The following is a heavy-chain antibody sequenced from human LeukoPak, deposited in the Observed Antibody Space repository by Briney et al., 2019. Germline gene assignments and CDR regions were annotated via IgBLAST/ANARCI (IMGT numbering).Heavy chain of an antibody. Sequence: GGSLRLSCAASGFTFSSYAMSWVRQAAGKGLEWVSTISASGGSTYYADSVKGRFTISRDNSKNTLYLQMNSLRAEDTAVYYCAKGPYSAFDIWGQGTMVTVSS. CDR3: AKGPYSAFDI. D-gene: IGHD2-15*01. CDR2: ISASGGST. V-gene: IGHV3-23*01. CDR1: GFTFSSYA. J-gene: IGHJ3*02.